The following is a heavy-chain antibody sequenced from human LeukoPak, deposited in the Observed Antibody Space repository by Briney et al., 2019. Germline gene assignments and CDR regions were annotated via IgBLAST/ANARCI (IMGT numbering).Heavy chain of an antibody. CDR3: ATNGADYQYYFDY. Sequence: GSLRLSCAASGFTFSSYSMNWVRQAPGKGLEWIGEIYHSGSTNYNPSLKSRVTISVDKSKNQFSLKLSSVTAADTAVYYCATNGADYQYYFDYWGQGTLVTVSS. CDR2: IYHSGST. CDR1: GFTFSSYSM. J-gene: IGHJ4*02. D-gene: IGHD3-16*01. V-gene: IGHV4-4*02.